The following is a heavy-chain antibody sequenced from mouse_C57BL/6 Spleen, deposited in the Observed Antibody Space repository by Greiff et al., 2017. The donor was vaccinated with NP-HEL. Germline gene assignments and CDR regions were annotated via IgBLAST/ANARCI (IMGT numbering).Heavy chain of an antibody. CDR2: ISSGSSTI. V-gene: IGHV5-17*01. CDR1: GFTFSDYG. Sequence: EVKLVESGGGLVKPGGSLKLSCAASGFTFSDYGMYWVRQAPEKGLEWVAYISSGSSTIYYADTVKGRFTISRDNAKNTLFLQMTRLRSEDTAMYYCARAPTITTAAMDYWGQGTSVTVSS. CDR3: ARAPTITTAAMDY. D-gene: IGHD1-2*01. J-gene: IGHJ4*01.